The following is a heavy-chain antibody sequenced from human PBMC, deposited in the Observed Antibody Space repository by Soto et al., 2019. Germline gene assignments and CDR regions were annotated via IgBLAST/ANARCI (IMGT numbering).Heavy chain of an antibody. CDR2: IHPNSGGT. V-gene: IGHV1-2*04. CDR1: GYSSTGYY. Sequence: ASVKVSCKASGYSSTGYYMHWVRQAPGQGLEWMGWIHPNSGGTNYAQKFQGWVTMTRDTSISTAYMELSRLRSDDTAVYYRARRQGDYGMDVWGQGTKVTVSS. J-gene: IGHJ6*02. CDR3: ARRQGDYGMDV.